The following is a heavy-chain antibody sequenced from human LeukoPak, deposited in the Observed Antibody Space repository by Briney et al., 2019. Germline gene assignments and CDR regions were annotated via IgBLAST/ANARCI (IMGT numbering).Heavy chain of an antibody. D-gene: IGHD2-2*01. Sequence: PGGSLRLSCAPSGIAFSSYGMHWVRQAPGKGLEWVAIISYDGSNKYYADSVKGRFTISRDNSKNTLYLQMSSLRAEDTAVYYCAKDLVPATANEYYYYGMDVWGQGTTVTVSS. CDR1: GIAFSSYG. V-gene: IGHV3-30*18. CDR3: AKDLVPATANEYYYYGMDV. J-gene: IGHJ6*02. CDR2: ISYDGSNK.